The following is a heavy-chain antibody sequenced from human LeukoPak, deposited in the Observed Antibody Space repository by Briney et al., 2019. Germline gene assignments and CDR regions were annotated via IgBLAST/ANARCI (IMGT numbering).Heavy chain of an antibody. Sequence: KPSETLSLTCTVSGGSISSYYWSWIRQPPGKGLEWIGYIYYSGSTNYNPSLKSRVTISVDTSKNQFSLKLSSVTAADTAVYYCARGLGYSYGLLGAFDIWGQGTMVTVSS. CDR2: IYYSGST. CDR3: ARGLGYSYGLLGAFDI. V-gene: IGHV4-59*01. CDR1: GGSISSYY. D-gene: IGHD5-18*01. J-gene: IGHJ3*02.